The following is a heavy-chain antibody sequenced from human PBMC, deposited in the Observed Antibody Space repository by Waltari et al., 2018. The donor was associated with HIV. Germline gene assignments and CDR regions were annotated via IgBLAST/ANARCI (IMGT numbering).Heavy chain of an antibody. CDR2: IVVGSGNT. CDR3: AVEYSSSSYYYGMDV. Sequence: QMQLVQSGPEVKKPGTSVKVSCKASGFTFTSSAMQWVRQARGQRLEWIGWIVVGSGNTNYAQKFQERVTITRDMSTSTAYMELSSLRSEDTAVYYCAVEYSSSSYYYGMDVWGQGTTVTVSS. CDR1: GFTFTSSA. J-gene: IGHJ6*02. D-gene: IGHD6-6*01. V-gene: IGHV1-58*02.